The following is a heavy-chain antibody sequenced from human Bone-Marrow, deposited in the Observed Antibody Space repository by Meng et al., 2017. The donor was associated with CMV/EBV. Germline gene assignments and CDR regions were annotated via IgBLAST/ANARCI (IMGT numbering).Heavy chain of an antibody. D-gene: IGHD1-1*01. Sequence: GGSLRLSCAGSGFTFSNYWMSWVRQAPGKGLEWVANIKQDGNEKYYVDSVKGRFTISRDNAKNSLYLQMNSLRAEDTAVYYCAKSLENWDQGPLVPVSS. CDR1: GFTFSNYW. J-gene: IGHJ4*02. V-gene: IGHV3-7*01. CDR3: AKSLEN. CDR2: IKQDGNEK.